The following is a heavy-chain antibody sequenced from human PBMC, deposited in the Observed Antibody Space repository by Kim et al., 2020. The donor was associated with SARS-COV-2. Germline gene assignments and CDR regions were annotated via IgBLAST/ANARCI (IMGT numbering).Heavy chain of an antibody. J-gene: IGHJ6*02. D-gene: IGHD2-2*01. CDR1: GFTFSSYA. Sequence: GGSLRLSCAASGFTFSSYAMSWVRQAPGKGLEWVSAISGSGGSTYYADSVKGRFTISRDNSKNTLYLQMNSLRAEDTAVYYCAKRFSGGGLETKADRDFVGVRAGLCGVRYIYDGMDVWGQGTTVTVSS. CDR3: AKRFSGGGLETKADRDFVGVRAGLCGVRYIYDGMDV. CDR2: ISGSGGST. V-gene: IGHV3-23*01.